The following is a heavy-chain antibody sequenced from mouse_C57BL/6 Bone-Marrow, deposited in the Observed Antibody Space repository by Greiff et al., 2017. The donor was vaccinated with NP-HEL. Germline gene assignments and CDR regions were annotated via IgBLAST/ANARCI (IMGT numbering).Heavy chain of an antibody. CDR2: IDPSDSYT. J-gene: IGHJ2*01. Sequence: VKLQQPGAELVKPGASVKLSCKASGYTFTSYWMQWVKQRPGQGLEWIGEIDPSDSYTNYNQKFKGKATLTVDTSSSTAYMQLSSLTSEDSAVYYCARFWDDFDYWGQGTTLTVSS. CDR1: GYTFTSYW. CDR3: ARFWDDFDY. V-gene: IGHV1-50*01. D-gene: IGHD4-1*01.